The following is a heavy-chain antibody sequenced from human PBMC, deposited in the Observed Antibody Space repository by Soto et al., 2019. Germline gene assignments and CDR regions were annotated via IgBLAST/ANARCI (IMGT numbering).Heavy chain of an antibody. J-gene: IGHJ3*02. CDR3: ASPLPITGTTNAFDI. D-gene: IGHD1-20*01. Sequence: GGSLRLSCAASGFTFSSYSMNWVRQAPGKGLEWVSYISSSSSTIYYADSVKGRFTISRDNAKNSLYLQMNSLRAEDTAVYYCASPLPITGTTNAFDIWGQGTMVTVSS. CDR2: ISSSSSTI. V-gene: IGHV3-48*01. CDR1: GFTFSSYS.